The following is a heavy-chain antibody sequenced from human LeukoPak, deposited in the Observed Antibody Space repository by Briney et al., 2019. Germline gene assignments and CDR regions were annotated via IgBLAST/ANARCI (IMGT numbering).Heavy chain of an antibody. D-gene: IGHD3-10*01. CDR3: ARQATPGYYYGSGSYYIGFSKPYYFDY. J-gene: IGHJ4*02. CDR2: INHSGST. Sequence: PSETLSLTCAVYGGSFSGYYWSWIRQPPGKGLEWIGEINHSGSTNYNPSLKSRVTISVDTSKNQFSLKLSSVTAADTAVYYCARQATPGYYYGSGSYYIGFSKPYYFDYWGQGTLVTVSS. V-gene: IGHV4-34*01. CDR1: GGSFSGYY.